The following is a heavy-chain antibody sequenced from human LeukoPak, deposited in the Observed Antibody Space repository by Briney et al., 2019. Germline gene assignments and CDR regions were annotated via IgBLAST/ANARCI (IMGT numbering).Heavy chain of an antibody. CDR2: IIPIFGTA. D-gene: IGHD5-24*01. V-gene: IGHV1-69*13. J-gene: IGHJ4*02. CDR3: AIRDGYNYGTFDY. CDR1: GGTFSSYA. Sequence: SVKVSCMASGGTFSSYAISWVRQAPGQGLEWMGGIIPIFGTANYAQKFQGRVTITADESTSTAYMELSSLRSEDTAVYYCAIRDGYNYGTFDYWGQGTLVTVSS.